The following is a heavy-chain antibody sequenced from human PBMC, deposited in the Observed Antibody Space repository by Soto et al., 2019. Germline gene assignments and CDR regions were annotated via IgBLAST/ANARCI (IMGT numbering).Heavy chain of an antibody. CDR1: GYTFTSYG. CDR3: ARGGYCSGGSCYNNWFEP. Sequence: ASVKVSCKASGYTFTSYGISWVRQAPGQGLEWMGWISAYNGNTNYAQKLQGRVTMTTDTSTSTAYMELRSLRSEDTAVYYCARGGYCSGGSCYNNWFEPWGQGTLVTVSA. D-gene: IGHD2-15*01. J-gene: IGHJ5*02. V-gene: IGHV1-18*01. CDR2: ISAYNGNT.